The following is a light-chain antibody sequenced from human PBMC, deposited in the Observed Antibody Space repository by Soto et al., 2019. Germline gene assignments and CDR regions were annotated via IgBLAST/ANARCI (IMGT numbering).Light chain of an antibody. CDR2: TLS. J-gene: IGKJ2*01. CDR3: MQRIEFPST. Sequence: EIVMTQTPLSLPVTPGESASISCRSSQSLLDSDDGNTYLDWYLQKPGQPPQLLMYTLSYRASGVPDRFSGSGSDTDFTLKISRVEAEDVGVYYCMQRIEFPSTFGQGTKLEIK. V-gene: IGKV2-40*01. CDR1: QSLLDSDDGNTY.